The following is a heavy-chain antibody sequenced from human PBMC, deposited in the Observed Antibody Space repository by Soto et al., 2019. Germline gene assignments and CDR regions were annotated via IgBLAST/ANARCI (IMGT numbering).Heavy chain of an antibody. Sequence: EVQLVESWGGLVQPGGSLRLSCEASGFTFRTYDMHWVRQGTGKGLEWVSGISAAGDPDYADSVEGRFTISRENAQNSFFLQMNSLRVGDTAVYYCARTDRDVYGLDVWGQGTKVIVSS. V-gene: IGHV3-13*05. CDR1: GFTFRTYD. J-gene: IGHJ6*02. CDR2: ISAAGDP. CDR3: ARTDRDVYGLDV.